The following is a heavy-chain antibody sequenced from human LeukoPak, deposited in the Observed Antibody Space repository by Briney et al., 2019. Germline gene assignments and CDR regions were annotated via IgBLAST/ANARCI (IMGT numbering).Heavy chain of an antibody. J-gene: IGHJ4*02. D-gene: IGHD3-3*01. V-gene: IGHV3-21*01. CDR3: AGGRGFLEPLHC. CDR1: GFTFSSYS. Sequence: GGSLRLSCAASGFTFSSYSMNWVRQAPGKGLEWVSSISSSSSYIYYADSVKGRFTISRDNAKNSLYLQMNSLRAEDTAVYYCAGGRGFLEPLHCWGQGTLVTVSS. CDR2: ISSSSSYI.